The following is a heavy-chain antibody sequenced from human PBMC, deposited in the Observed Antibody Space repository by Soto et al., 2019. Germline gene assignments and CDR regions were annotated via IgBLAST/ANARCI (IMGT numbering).Heavy chain of an antibody. D-gene: IGHD7-27*01. V-gene: IGHV3-23*01. CDR1: GFTFSIYG. J-gene: IGHJ4*02. Sequence: PGGSLRLSCTASGFTFSIYGVTWVRQAPGKGLEWVSSISDSGVTTYYSDSVKGRFTVSRDNSKSTLYLQMNSLRAEDTAVYYCAKGSNANSGRYFDYWGQGTLVTVSS. CDR3: AKGSNANSGRYFDY. CDR2: ISDSGVTT.